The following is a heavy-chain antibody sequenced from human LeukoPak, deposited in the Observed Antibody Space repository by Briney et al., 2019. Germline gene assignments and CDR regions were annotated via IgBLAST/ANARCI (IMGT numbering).Heavy chain of an antibody. CDR3: AREDFWADDAFDI. Sequence: SQTLSLTCAISGDSVSTNSVAWNWIRQSPSRGLEWLGRTYYRSKWYNDYAVSVKSRITVNPDTSKNQFSLELSSVTPEDTAVYYCAREDFWADDAFDIWGQGTMVAVSS. D-gene: IGHD3-3*01. V-gene: IGHV6-1*01. CDR1: GDSVSTNSVA. J-gene: IGHJ3*02. CDR2: TYYRSKWYN.